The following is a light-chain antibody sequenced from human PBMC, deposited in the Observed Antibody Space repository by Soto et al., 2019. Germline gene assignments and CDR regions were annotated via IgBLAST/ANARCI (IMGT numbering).Light chain of an antibody. CDR1: QSISSW. V-gene: IGKV1-5*01. CDR3: QQYDSYSWT. Sequence: IHMTQSPSTRSASVGDRVTITFRASQSISSWLAWYQQKPGKAPKLLIYDASSLESGVPSRFRGSGSGTEFTLTISSLQTDDFASYYCQQYDSYSWTFGQGTKVDIK. CDR2: DAS. J-gene: IGKJ1*01.